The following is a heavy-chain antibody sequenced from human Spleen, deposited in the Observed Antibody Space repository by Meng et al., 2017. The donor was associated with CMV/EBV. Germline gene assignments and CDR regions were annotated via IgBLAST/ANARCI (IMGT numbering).Heavy chain of an antibody. CDR1: GFTFSSYG. D-gene: IGHD1-26*01. V-gene: IGHV3-23*01. J-gene: IGHJ4*02. CDR3: AKVRLVRGWGLDY. Sequence: CAASGFTFSSYGMTWVRQAPGKGLEWVSGISGSGSSTYYADSVKGRFTISRDNSKNTLYLEMNSLRAEDTAVYYCAKVRLVRGWGLDYWGQGTLVTVSS. CDR2: ISGSGSST.